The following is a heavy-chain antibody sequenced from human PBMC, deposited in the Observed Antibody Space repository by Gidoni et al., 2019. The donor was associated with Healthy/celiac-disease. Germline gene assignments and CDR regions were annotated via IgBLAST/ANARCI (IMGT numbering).Heavy chain of an antibody. D-gene: IGHD3-10*01. CDR1: GFTLSSYG. Sequence: QVQLVESGGGVVQPGRSLRLPCAASGFTLSSYGMHWVRQAPGKGLEWVAVISYDGSNKYYADSVKGRFTISRDNSKNTLYLQMNSLRAEDTAVYYCAKGGYYGSGSYYGPGYWGQGTLVTVSS. CDR3: AKGGYYGSGSYYGPGY. CDR2: ISYDGSNK. J-gene: IGHJ4*02. V-gene: IGHV3-30*18.